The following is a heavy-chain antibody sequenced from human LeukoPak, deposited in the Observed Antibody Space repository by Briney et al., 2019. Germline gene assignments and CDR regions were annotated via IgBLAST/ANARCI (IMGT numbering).Heavy chain of an antibody. J-gene: IGHJ4*02. V-gene: IGHV4-61*02. CDR2: IYSSGTT. Sequence: SETLSLTCTVSGGTISSADYYWSWIRQPAGKGLEWIGRIYSSGTTSYNPSLKRRVTISTDTSKNQFYLNLRSVAAADTAVYFCARDRTAERFESWGQGTLVTVSS. CDR1: GGTISSADYY. D-gene: IGHD1-1*01. CDR3: ARDRTAERFES.